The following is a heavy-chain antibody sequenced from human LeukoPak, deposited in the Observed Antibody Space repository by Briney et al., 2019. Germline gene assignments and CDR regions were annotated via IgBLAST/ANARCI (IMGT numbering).Heavy chain of an antibody. J-gene: IGHJ4*02. CDR3: ARVLGYCSGGSCYAGFLTPLYYFDY. CDR2: INPNNGNL. V-gene: IGHV1-8*03. Sequence: ASVKVSCKASGYTFGSDDINWVRQATGQGLEWMGWINPNNGNLGYAQKFQGRVTITRNTPISTAYMELSSLTSEDTAVYYCARVLGYCSGGSCYAGFLTPLYYFDYWGQGTLVTVSS. D-gene: IGHD2-15*01. CDR1: GYTFGSDD.